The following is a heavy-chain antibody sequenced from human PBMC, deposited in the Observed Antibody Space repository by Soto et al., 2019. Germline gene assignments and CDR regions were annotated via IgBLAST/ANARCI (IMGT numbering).Heavy chain of an antibody. Sequence: QVLLVQSGADVKKPGASVRVSCKASGYIFSDYAMHWVRQAPGQRLEWMGWINAGNGKTKFSQNFQDRFTITRDTYANTAYMELYSLKSEDTAVYYCARGRWTQTTADYYLDYWGQGTLVTVSS. CDR3: ARGRWTQTTADYYLDY. CDR1: GYIFSDYA. D-gene: IGHD1-1*01. CDR2: INAGNGKT. V-gene: IGHV1-3*01. J-gene: IGHJ4*02.